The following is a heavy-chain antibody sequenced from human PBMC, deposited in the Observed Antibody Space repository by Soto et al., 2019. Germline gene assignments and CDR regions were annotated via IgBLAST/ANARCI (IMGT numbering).Heavy chain of an antibody. CDR3: ASWLGHGPHFAY. D-gene: IGHD3-9*01. J-gene: IGHJ4*02. Sequence: VVGGWIINLEGHRIRKRQPPGKRLEWIGYIYYSGSTYYNPSLKSRVTISVDTSKNQFSLKLSSVTAADTALHSGASWLGHGPHFAYLRQRTPVPGSS. V-gene: IGHV4-30-4*08. CDR2: IYYSGST. CDR1: GGWIINLEGH.